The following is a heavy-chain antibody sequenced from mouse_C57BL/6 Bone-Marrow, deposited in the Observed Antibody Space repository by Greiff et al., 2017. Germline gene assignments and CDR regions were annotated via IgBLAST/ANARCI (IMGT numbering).Heavy chain of an antibody. Sequence: QVQLQQPGAELVKPGASVKLSCKASGYTFTSYWMQWVKQRPGQGLEWIGAIDPSDSYTNNKQKFKGKATLTIDTSSSTACMQLSSLTSEDSAVYYCSRLDSNFAMDYWGQGTTVTVSS. CDR2: IDPSDSYT. CDR3: SRLDSNFAMDY. CDR1: GYTFTSYW. V-gene: IGHV1-50*01. J-gene: IGHJ4*01. D-gene: IGHD2-5*01.